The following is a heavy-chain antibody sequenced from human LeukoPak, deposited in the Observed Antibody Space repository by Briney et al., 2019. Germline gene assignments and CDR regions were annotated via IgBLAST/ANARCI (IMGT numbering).Heavy chain of an antibody. CDR3: ARGGGRYSVDY. D-gene: IGHD1-26*01. CDR1: GYTFTGYY. V-gene: IGHV1-2*02. CDR2: INPNSGST. Sequence: ASVKVSCKASGYTFTGYYMHWVRQAPGQGLEWMGWINPNSGSTSSAQKFQGRVTMTRDTSITTVYMELSGLSFDDTAVYYCARGGGRYSVDYWGQGTLVIASS. J-gene: IGHJ4*02.